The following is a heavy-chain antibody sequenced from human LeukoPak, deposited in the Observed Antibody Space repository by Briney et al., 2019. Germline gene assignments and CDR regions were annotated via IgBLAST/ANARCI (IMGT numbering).Heavy chain of an antibody. V-gene: IGHV3-48*03. Sequence: GGSLRLSCAASGFTFSSYEMNWVRQAPGKGLKWVSYISSSGSTIYYADSVKGRFTISRDNAKNSLYLQMNSLRAEDTAVYYCAKEMGATLEFVDYWGQGTLVTVSS. CDR1: GFTFSSYE. CDR2: ISSSGSTI. D-gene: IGHD1-26*01. CDR3: AKEMGATLEFVDY. J-gene: IGHJ4*02.